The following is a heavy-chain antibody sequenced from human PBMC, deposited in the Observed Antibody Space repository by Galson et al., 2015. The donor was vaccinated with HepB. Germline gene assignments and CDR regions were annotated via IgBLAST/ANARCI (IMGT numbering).Heavy chain of an antibody. J-gene: IGHJ4*02. D-gene: IGHD2-15*01. V-gene: IGHV1-69*13. Sequence: SVKVSCKASGGTFSSYAVSWVRQAPGQGLEWMGGIIPIFGTANYAQKFQGRVTITADESTSTAYMELSSLRSEDTAVYYCARGAHDIVVVVAATLTPPTHWGQGTLVTVSS. CDR1: GGTFSSYA. CDR3: ARGAHDIVVVVAATLTPPTH. CDR2: IIPIFGTA.